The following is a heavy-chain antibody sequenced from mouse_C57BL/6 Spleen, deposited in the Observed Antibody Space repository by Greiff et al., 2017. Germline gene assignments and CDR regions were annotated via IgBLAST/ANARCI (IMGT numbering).Heavy chain of an antibody. D-gene: IGHD1-1*01. Sequence: EVQGVESGGGLVKPGGSLKLSCAASGFTFSSYTMSWVRQTPEKRLEWVATISGGGGNTYYPDSVKGRFTISRDNAKNTLYLQMSSLRSEDTALYYCARITNYFDYWGQGTTLTVSS. CDR1: GFTFSSYT. J-gene: IGHJ2*01. CDR3: ARITNYFDY. V-gene: IGHV5-9*01. CDR2: ISGGGGNT.